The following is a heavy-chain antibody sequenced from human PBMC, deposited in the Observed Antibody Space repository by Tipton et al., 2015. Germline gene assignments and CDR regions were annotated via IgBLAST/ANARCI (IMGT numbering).Heavy chain of an antibody. CDR2: IYYSGST. CDR1: DGSISSYY. CDR3: ARDLEHGMDV. D-gene: IGHD5-24*01. V-gene: IGHV4-59*01. Sequence: PSLTCTVSDGSISSYYWSWIRQPPGKGLEWIGYIYYSGSTNYNPSLKSRVTISVDTSKNQFSLTLNSVAAADTAVYYCARDLEHGMDVWGHGTTVTVSS. J-gene: IGHJ6*02.